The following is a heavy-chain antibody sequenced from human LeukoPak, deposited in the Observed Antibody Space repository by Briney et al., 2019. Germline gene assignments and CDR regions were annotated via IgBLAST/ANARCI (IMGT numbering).Heavy chain of an antibody. V-gene: IGHV3-30*02. CDR1: GFTFSSYG. Sequence: PGGSLRLSCAASGFTFSSYGMHWVRQAPGKGLEWVAFIRYDGSNKYYADSVKGRFTISRDNSKNTLYLQMNSPRAEDTAVYYCAKGTGTERGYFDYWGQGTLVTVSS. CDR3: AKGTGTERGYFDY. CDR2: IRYDGSNK. J-gene: IGHJ4*02. D-gene: IGHD1-1*01.